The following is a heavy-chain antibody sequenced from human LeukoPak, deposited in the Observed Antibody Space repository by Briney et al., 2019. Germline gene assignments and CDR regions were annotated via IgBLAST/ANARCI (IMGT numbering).Heavy chain of an antibody. Sequence: GGSLRLSCAASGFTFRSYAMTWVRQTPGKGLEWVSSISGNSGSTYYADSVKGRFTISRDNAKNTLYLQMNSLRAEDTAVYYCARDRGDYGGTSDYWGQGALVTVSS. CDR3: ARDRGDYGGTSDY. V-gene: IGHV3-23*01. J-gene: IGHJ4*02. CDR1: GFTFRSYA. CDR2: ISGNSGST. D-gene: IGHD4-23*01.